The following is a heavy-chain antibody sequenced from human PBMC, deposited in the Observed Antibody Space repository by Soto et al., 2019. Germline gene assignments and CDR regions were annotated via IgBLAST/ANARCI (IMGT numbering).Heavy chain of an antibody. D-gene: IGHD3-22*01. V-gene: IGHV4-28*01. Sequence: PXETLCLTCSVSCCSISSSNWWGWMEQPPVKGIEWIGYIYYSGSTYYNPSLKSRVTMSVDTSKNQFSLKLSSVTAVDTAVYYCLRITLPHSYDSSGYFDSCRKRTMVTVSS. CDR3: LRITLPHSYDSSGYFDS. J-gene: IGHJ4*02. CDR2: IYYSGST. CDR1: CCSISSSNW.